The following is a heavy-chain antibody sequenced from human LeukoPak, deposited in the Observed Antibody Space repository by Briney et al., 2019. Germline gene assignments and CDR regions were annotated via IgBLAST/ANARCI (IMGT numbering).Heavy chain of an antibody. CDR3: ARLLPLQGGDV. D-gene: IGHD2-15*01. CDR1: GVSFTGYY. Sequence: SETLSLTCAVYGVSFTGYYWSWIRQPPGKGVEWMGEINHSGGTNYNPSLKSRVTISLDTSNNQFSLKLSSVTAADTAVYYCARLLPLQGGDVWGQGTTVTVSS. J-gene: IGHJ6*02. CDR2: INHSGGT. V-gene: IGHV4-34*01.